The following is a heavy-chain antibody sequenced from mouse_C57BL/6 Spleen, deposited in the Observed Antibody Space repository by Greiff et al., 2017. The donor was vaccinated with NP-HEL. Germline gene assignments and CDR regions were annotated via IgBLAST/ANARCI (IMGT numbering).Heavy chain of an antibody. CDR2: IYPGDGDT. CDR3: AIYYDYDETWFAY. J-gene: IGHJ3*01. D-gene: IGHD2-4*01. CDR1: GYAFSSSW. Sequence: VQLKQSGPELVKPGASVKISCKASGYAFSSSWMNWVKQRPGKGLEWIGRIYPGDGDTNYNGKFKGKATLTADKSSSTAYMQLSSLTSEDSAVYFCAIYYDYDETWFAYWGQGTLVTVSA. V-gene: IGHV1-82*01.